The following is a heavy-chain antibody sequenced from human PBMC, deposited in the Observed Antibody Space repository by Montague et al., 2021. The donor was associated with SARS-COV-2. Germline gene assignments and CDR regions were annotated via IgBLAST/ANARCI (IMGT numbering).Heavy chain of an antibody. Sequence: SETLSLTCAVYGGSFSGYYWSWSRQPPGQGLEWMGEVNHSGSTKYNPSPKSRGTITVDTSKNQFSLKLSSVSAADTAVYYCARGTKRVFTYDYDSSGYARAYWGQGTLVTVSS. CDR1: GGSFSGYY. J-gene: IGHJ4*02. CDR3: ARGTKRVFTYDYDSSGYARAY. V-gene: IGHV4-34*01. CDR2: VNHSGST. D-gene: IGHD3-22*01.